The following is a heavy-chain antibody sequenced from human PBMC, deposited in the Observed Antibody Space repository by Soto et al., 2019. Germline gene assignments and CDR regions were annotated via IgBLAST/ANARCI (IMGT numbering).Heavy chain of an antibody. Sequence: GGSLRLSCAASGFTFSSYDMHWVRQATGKGLEWVSAIGTAGDTYYPGSVKGRFTISRENVKNSLYLQMNSLRAEDTAVYYCARAGVERWLQLGGMDVWGQGTTVTVSS. CDR2: IGTAGDT. D-gene: IGHD5-12*01. CDR3: ARAGVERWLQLGGMDV. CDR1: GFTFSSYD. V-gene: IGHV3-13*01. J-gene: IGHJ6*02.